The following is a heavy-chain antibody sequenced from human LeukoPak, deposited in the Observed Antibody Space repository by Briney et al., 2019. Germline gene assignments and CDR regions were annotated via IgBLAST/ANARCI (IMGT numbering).Heavy chain of an antibody. CDR3: ARGFTNIRGGGYFDN. Sequence: PGRALRLSCAASGFTFSSYGIHWVRQAPGKGLEWVAVISHDGGNEYYADSVKGRFTISRDNSKSAVYLQMNSLRAEDTAVYYCARGFTNIRGGGYFDNWGQGTLVTVSS. CDR1: GFTFSSYG. J-gene: IGHJ4*02. V-gene: IGHV3-30*03. CDR2: ISHDGGNE. D-gene: IGHD2-15*01.